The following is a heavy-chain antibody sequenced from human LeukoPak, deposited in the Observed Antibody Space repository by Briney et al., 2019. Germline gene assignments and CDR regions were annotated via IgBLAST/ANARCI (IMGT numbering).Heavy chain of an antibody. Sequence: SETLSLTCTVSGGSISSYYWSWIRQPPGKGLEWIGYIYYSGSTNYNPSLKSRVTISVDTSKNQFSLKLSSVTAADTAVYYCAGNYDFWSGYYTGPWGFDPWGQGTLVTVSS. D-gene: IGHD3-3*01. J-gene: IGHJ5*02. V-gene: IGHV4-59*01. CDR3: AGNYDFWSGYYTGPWGFDP. CDR2: IYYSGST. CDR1: GGSISSYY.